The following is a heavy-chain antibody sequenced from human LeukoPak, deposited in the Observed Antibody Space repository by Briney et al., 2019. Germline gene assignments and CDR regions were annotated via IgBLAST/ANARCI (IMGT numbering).Heavy chain of an antibody. CDR2: ISSSNSTI. Sequence: PGGSLRLSCAASGFTFSSYSMNWVRQAPGKGLEWVSYISSSNSTIYYADSVKGRFTISRDNAKNSLYLQMNSLRAEDTAVYYCASARDPYYYDSSGYDYWGQGSLVTVSS. CDR1: GFTFSSYS. D-gene: IGHD3-22*01. CDR3: ASARDPYYYDSSGYDY. J-gene: IGHJ4*02. V-gene: IGHV3-48*04.